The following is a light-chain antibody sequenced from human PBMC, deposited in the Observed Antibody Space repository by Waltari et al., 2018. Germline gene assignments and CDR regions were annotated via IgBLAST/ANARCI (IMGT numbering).Light chain of an antibody. J-gene: IGKJ2*01. CDR3: QQSYSHPQT. V-gene: IGKV1-39*01. Sequence: TQLTQSTSSLSASVGDNITIACRASQSIKIYLNWYQQKSGKAPKLLIYAASNLQSGVPSRFSGSGSGTDFTLTISSLQPEDFATYYCQQSYSHPQTFGQGTKLEI. CDR1: QSIKIY. CDR2: AAS.